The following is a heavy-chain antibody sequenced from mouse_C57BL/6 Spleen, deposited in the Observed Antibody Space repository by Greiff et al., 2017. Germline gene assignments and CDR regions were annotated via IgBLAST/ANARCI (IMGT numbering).Heavy chain of an antibody. V-gene: IGHV5-4*01. Sequence: EVKLMESGGGLVKPGGSLKLSCAASGFTFSSYAMSWVRQTPEKRLEWVATISDGGSYTYYPDNVKGRFTISRDNAKNNLYLQMSHLKSEDTAMYYCARDEDGSSPLGYAMDYWGQGTSVTVSS. D-gene: IGHD1-1*01. J-gene: IGHJ4*01. CDR1: GFTFSSYA. CDR2: ISDGGSYT. CDR3: ARDEDGSSPLGYAMDY.